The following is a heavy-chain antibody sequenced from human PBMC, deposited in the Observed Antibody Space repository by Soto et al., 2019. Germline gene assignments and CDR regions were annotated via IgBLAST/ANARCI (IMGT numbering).Heavy chain of an antibody. Sequence: QPGGSLRLSCAASGFTFSSYWMNWVRQAPGKGLEWVANINQDGNEDNLLDSVKGRFTISRDNAKNSLFLRMNSLRVDDTAVYYCARTGDGHHDFLDYWGQGALVTVSS. CDR1: GFTFSSYW. D-gene: IGHD1-1*01. V-gene: IGHV3-7*01. J-gene: IGHJ4*02. CDR2: INQDGNED. CDR3: ARTGDGHHDFLDY.